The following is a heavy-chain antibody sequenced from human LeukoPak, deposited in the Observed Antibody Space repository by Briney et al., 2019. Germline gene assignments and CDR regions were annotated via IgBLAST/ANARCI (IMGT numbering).Heavy chain of an antibody. CDR1: GFTFSSYS. V-gene: IGHV3-48*04. D-gene: IGHD3-22*01. J-gene: IGHJ4*02. CDR2: ISSSSSTI. CDR3: ARERDSSGYYPVLGY. Sequence: GGSLRLSCAASGFTFSSYSMNWVRQAPGKGLEWVSYISSSSSTIYYADSVKGRFTISRDNAKNSLYLQMNSLRAEDTAVYYCARERDSSGYYPVLGYWGQGTLVTVSS.